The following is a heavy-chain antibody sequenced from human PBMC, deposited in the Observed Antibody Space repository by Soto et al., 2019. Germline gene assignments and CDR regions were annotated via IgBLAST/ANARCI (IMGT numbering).Heavy chain of an antibody. Sequence: QVQLVESGGGVVQPGRSLRLSCAASGFTFSSYAMHWVRQAPGKGLEWVAVISYDGNKKYYADSVKGRLTISRDNSKNXVYLQPNTLRAAATAVYYCARDRADYYYGSGPFDPWGQGTLVTVSS. V-gene: IGHV3-30-3*01. CDR3: ARDRADYYYGSGPFDP. D-gene: IGHD3-10*01. CDR1: GFTFSSYA. CDR2: ISYDGNKK. J-gene: IGHJ5*02.